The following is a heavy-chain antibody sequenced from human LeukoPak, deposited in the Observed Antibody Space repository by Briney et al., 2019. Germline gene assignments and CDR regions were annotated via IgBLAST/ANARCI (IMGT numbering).Heavy chain of an antibody. V-gene: IGHV3-15*01. D-gene: IGHD1-1*01. J-gene: IGHJ4*02. CDR2: LKSRTNGGTT. CDR1: GFNVIDTW. CDR3: VTERSGAFEN. Sequence: GGSLRLSCAVSGFNVIDTWMNWVRQDPGKGLEWVALLKSRTNGGTTDYASPVKDRFTISRDDSKNILYLQMNSLKIEDTAMYYCVTERSGAFENWGQGTLVTVSS.